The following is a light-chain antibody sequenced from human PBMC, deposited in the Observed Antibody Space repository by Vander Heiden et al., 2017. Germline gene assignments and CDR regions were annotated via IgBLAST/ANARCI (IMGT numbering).Light chain of an antibody. J-gene: IGKJ4*01. V-gene: IGKV3-11*01. CDR3: QQRSN. CDR1: QSISNY. CDR2: DAS. Sequence: VLTQSPATLSLSPGERATISCRTSQSISNYLAWYQQKPGQAPRLLIYDASSGATGIPARFSGSGSGTDFTLTISSLEPEDFAVYYCQQRSNFGGGTKVEIK.